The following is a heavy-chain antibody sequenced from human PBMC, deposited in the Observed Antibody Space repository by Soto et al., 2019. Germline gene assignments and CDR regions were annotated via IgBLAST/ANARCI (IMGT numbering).Heavy chain of an antibody. CDR1: GYTFTAYY. CDR3: ARVKYGNLRPPTSLFDP. D-gene: IGHD3-10*01. Sequence: ASVKVSCKASGYTFTAYYIHWVRQAPGQGPEWMAWINPDSGATYSAPKFQGRVSVTSDTSINTSSMELSSLRSDDTAVYYCARVKYGNLRPPTSLFDPWGQGTLVTVSS. V-gene: IGHV1-2*02. J-gene: IGHJ5*02. CDR2: INPDSGAT.